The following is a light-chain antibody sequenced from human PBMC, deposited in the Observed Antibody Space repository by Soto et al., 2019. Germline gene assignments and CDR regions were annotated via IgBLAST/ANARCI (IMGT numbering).Light chain of an antibody. CDR1: SSNIGAGYD. CDR2: GNS. CDR3: QSYDSSLSDPFVV. Sequence: QSVLTQPPSVSGAPGQRVTISCTGSSSNIGAGYDVHWYQQLPGTAPKLLIYGNSNRPSWVPDRFSGSKSGTSASLAITGLQAEDEADYYCQSYDSSLSDPFVVFGGGTKLTVL. V-gene: IGLV1-40*01. J-gene: IGLJ2*01.